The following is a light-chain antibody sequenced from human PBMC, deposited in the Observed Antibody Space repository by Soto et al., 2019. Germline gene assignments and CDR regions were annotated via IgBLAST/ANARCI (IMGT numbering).Light chain of an antibody. J-gene: IGLJ2*01. CDR3: CSYVGSDTYVI. CDR1: SSDIGGYIL. Sequence: QSALTQPASVSGSPGQSITISCTGTSSDIGGYILVSWYQQEPGKAPKLMIYEGSKRPSGVSNRFSGSKSGNTASLTISGLQAEDEAHYYCCSYVGSDTYVIFGGGTKLIVL. CDR2: EGS. V-gene: IGLV2-23*01.